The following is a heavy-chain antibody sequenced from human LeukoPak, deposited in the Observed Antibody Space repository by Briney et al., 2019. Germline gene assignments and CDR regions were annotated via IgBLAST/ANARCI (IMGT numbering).Heavy chain of an antibody. V-gene: IGHV1-2*04. D-gene: IGHD1-26*01. CDR3: ARDTGGSVYLLGV. Sequence: ASVKVSCKAYGYTFTGYYMHWVRQAPGQGLEWMGWINPNSGGTNYAQKFQGWVTMTRDTSISTAYMELSRLRSDDTAVYCCARDTGGSVYLLGVWGQGSTVTVSS. CDR2: INPNSGGT. J-gene: IGHJ6*02. CDR1: GYTFTGYY.